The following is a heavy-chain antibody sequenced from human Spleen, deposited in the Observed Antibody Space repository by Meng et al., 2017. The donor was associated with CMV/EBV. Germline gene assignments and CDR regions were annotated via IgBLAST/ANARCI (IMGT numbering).Heavy chain of an antibody. CDR2: INPNDGAT. CDR3: AKARWSVAARGGAEF. CDR1: GYTFTDYL. V-gene: IGHV1-2*02. D-gene: IGHD6-6*01. Sequence: ASVKVSCKASGYTFTDYLIHWVRQAPGRGLEWMGWINPNDGATNYAQRFQDRITMTRDTSIRTAYMDMTGLTFDDTAVYYCAKARWSVAARGGAEFWGQGTRVTVSS. J-gene: IGHJ4*02.